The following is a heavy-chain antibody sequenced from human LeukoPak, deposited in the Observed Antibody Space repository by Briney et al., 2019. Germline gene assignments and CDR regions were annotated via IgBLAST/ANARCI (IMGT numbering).Heavy chain of an antibody. CDR3: AKDIAAWIYDSRGPDY. D-gene: IGHD3-22*01. V-gene: IGHV3-33*06. Sequence: PGGSLRLSCAASGFTFSSYGMHWVRQAPGKRLEWVAVIWYDGSNKYYADSVKGRFTISRDNSKNTLYLQMNSLRAEDTAVYYCAKDIAAWIYDSRGPDYWGQGTLVTVSS. CDR1: GFTFSSYG. CDR2: IWYDGSNK. J-gene: IGHJ4*02.